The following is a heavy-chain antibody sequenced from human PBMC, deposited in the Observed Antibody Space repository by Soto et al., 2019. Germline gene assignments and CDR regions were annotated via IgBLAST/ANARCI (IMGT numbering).Heavy chain of an antibody. Sequence: QAQVVQSGAEVRKPGSSVKLSCKASEGTFNSYAIAWVRQAPGQGLEWMGGIIPYYNTLNYAQKFQDRVTMTADDSPNTVYMELSSLRTDDTAVYFCASGASRWYPYFLGSWAKGTLVTVSS. CDR2: IIPYYNTL. D-gene: IGHD6-13*01. V-gene: IGHV1-69*01. CDR3: ASGASRWYPYFLGS. CDR1: EGTFNSYA. J-gene: IGHJ5*02.